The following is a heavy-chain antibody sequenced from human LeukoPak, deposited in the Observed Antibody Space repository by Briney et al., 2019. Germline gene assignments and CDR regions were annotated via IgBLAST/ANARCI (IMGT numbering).Heavy chain of an antibody. CDR3: ARASTTVTTFCDY. J-gene: IGHJ4*02. CDR2: IIPIFGTA. V-gene: IGHV1-69*01. CDR1: GVTFSSYA. Sequence: SVKVSCKASGVTFSSYAISWGRQAPGQGLEWMGGIIPIFGTANYAQKFQGRVTITADESTSTAYMELSSLRSEDTAVYYCARASTTVTTFCDYWGQGTLVTVSS. D-gene: IGHD4-17*01.